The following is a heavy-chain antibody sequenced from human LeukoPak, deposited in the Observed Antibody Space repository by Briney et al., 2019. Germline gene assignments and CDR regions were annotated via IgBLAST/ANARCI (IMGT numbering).Heavy chain of an antibody. J-gene: IGHJ4*02. V-gene: IGHV4-39*07. CDR2: IYYSGST. CDR3: ARDSGYYDSSGYFHFDY. D-gene: IGHD3-22*01. Sequence: SETLSLTCTVSGGSISSSSYYWGWIRQPPGKGLEWIGSIYYSGSTYYNPSLKSRVTISVDTSKNQFSLKLSSVTAADTAVYYCARDSGYYDSSGYFHFDYWGQGTLVTVPS. CDR1: GGSISSSSYY.